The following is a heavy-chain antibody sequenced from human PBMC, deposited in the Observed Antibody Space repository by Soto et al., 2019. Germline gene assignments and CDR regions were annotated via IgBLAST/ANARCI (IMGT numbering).Heavy chain of an antibody. CDR3: LRENPYYYDSSGYLPKLDAFDI. D-gene: IGHD3-22*01. CDR2: ISAYNGNT. CDR1: GYTFTSYG. V-gene: IGHV1-18*01. J-gene: IGHJ3*02. Sequence: ASVKVSCKASGYTFTSYGISWVRQAPGQGLEWMGWISAYNGNTNYAQKLQGRVTMTPDTYTSTAYMELRSLRSDDTAVYYCLRENPYYYDSSGYLPKLDAFDIWGQGTMVTVSS.